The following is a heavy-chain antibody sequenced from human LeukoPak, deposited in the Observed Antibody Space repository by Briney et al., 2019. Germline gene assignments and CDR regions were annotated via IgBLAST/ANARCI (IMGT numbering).Heavy chain of an antibody. CDR2: ISWNSGSI. CDR1: GFTFDDYA. J-gene: IGHJ2*01. V-gene: IGHV3-9*01. Sequence: SLRLSCAASGFTFDDYAMHWVRQAPGKGLEWVSGISWNSGSIGYADSVKGRFTISRDNAKNSLYLQMNSLRAEDTALYYCAKDTGIAVAGGYFDLWGRGTLVTVSS. CDR3: AKDTGIAVAGGYFDL. D-gene: IGHD6-19*01.